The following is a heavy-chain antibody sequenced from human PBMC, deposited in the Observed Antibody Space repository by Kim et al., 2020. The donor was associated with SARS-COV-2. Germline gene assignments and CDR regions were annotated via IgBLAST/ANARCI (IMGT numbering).Heavy chain of an antibody. Sequence: SQTLSLTCAISGDSVSSNSAAWNWIRQSPSRGLEWLGRTYYRSKWYNDYAVSVKSRITINPDTSKNQFSLQLNSVTPEDTAVYYCAREKESPGIAVAGNPYYYGMDVWGQGTTGTVSS. CDR1: GDSVSSNSAA. CDR3: AREKESPGIAVAGNPYYYGMDV. D-gene: IGHD6-19*01. V-gene: IGHV6-1*01. J-gene: IGHJ6*02. CDR2: TYYRSKWYN.